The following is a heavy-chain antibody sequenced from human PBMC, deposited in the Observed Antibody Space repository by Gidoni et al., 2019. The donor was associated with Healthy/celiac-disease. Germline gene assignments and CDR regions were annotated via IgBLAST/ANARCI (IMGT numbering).Heavy chain of an antibody. V-gene: IGHV3-66*02. J-gene: IGHJ4*02. Sequence: EVQLVESGGGLVQPGGSLRLSCAASGFTVSSNYMRWVRQAPGKGLEWVSVIYSGGSTYYADSVKGRFTISRDNSKNTLYLQMNSLRAEDTAVYYCARGRYYYDSSGYYDYWGQGTLVTVSS. D-gene: IGHD3-22*01. CDR3: ARGRYYYDSSGYYDY. CDR2: IYSGGST. CDR1: GFTVSSNY.